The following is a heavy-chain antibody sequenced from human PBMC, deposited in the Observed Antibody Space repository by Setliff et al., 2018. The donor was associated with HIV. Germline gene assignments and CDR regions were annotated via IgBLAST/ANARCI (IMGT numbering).Heavy chain of an antibody. CDR2: IQYDDTYK. CDR1: GFTFSYYG. CDR3: TKNLYRSPWSPLDY. Sequence: GGSLRLSCATSGFTFSYYGMHWVRQAPGKGLEWVAFIQYDDTYKYYADSVKGRFTISRDNSKNTLYLQMNSLRAEDTAVYYCTKNLYRSPWSPLDYWGQGTLVTVSS. J-gene: IGHJ4*02. V-gene: IGHV3-30*02. D-gene: IGHD6-19*01.